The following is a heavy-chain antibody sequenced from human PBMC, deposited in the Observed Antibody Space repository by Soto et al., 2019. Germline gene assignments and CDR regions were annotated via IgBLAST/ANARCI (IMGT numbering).Heavy chain of an antibody. CDR1: GSRFSNYV. D-gene: IGHD2-2*02. Sequence: SSVKVSCKVSGSRFSNYVISWVRQAPGDGLEWLGRIIPIFNSTKYAQSFQGRVTITADKSTSTASLELSSLRSDDTAVYYCAREGRGKKAGYNGLVSLGYWGQGTLVTVSS. CDR3: AREGRGKKAGYNGLVSLGY. V-gene: IGHV1-69*06. CDR2: IIPIFNST. J-gene: IGHJ4*02.